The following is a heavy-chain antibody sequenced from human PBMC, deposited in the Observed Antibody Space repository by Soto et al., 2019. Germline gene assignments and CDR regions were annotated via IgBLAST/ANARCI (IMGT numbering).Heavy chain of an antibody. V-gene: IGHV1-69*01. CDR1: GGTFSSYA. J-gene: IGHJ3*02. CDR2: IIPIFGTA. CDR3: ARSVRRDGYAKIRAFDI. D-gene: IGHD5-12*01. Sequence: QVQLVQSGAEVKKPGSSVKVSCKASGGTFSSYAIGWVRQAPGQGLEWMGGIIPIFGTANYAQKFQGRVTITADESTSTAYMELSSLRSEDTAVYYCARSVRRDGYAKIRAFDIWGQGTMVTVSS.